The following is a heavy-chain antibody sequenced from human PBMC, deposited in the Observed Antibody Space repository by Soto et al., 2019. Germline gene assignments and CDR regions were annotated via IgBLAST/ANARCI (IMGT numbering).Heavy chain of an antibody. D-gene: IGHD1-1*01. CDR3: ARSTLVVLNYFES. CDR1: GDTFRNYP. CDR2: IFPLTDIP. J-gene: IGHJ4*02. V-gene: IGHV1-69*02. Sequence: QVQLVQSGTEVKKPGSSVKVSCKASGDTFRNYPINWVRQAPGQGLEWMGSIFPLTDIPDYAQNFQARLTISADKSTSTAYMELSGLTSDDTAKYFCARSTLVVLNYFESWGQGTLVTVSS.